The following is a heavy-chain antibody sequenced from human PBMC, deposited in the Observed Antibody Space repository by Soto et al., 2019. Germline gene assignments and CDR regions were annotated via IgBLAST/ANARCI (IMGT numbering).Heavy chain of an antibody. CDR1: GFTFSSYG. CDR2: ISYDGSNK. Sequence: GGSLRLSCAASGFTFSSYGMHWVRQAPGKGLEWVAVISYDGSNKYYADSVKGRFTISRDNSKNEVRTRLCFTGIRSSIVATIWIGRTTGPWGQGTLVTVSS. D-gene: IGHD5-12*01. J-gene: IGHJ5*02. V-gene: IGHV3-30*03. CDR3: WIGRTTGP.